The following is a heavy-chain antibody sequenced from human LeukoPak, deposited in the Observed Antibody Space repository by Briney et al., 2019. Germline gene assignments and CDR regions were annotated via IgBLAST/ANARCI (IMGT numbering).Heavy chain of an antibody. CDR1: GGSISSCGYY. Sequence: SQTLSLTCTVSGGSISSCGYYWSWIRQHPGKGLEWIGYIYYSGSTYYNPSLKSRVTISVDTSKNQFSLKLSSVTAADTAVYYCARDRVPTSWYPHTYGMDVWGQGTTVTVSS. CDR3: ARDRVPTSWYPHTYGMDV. D-gene: IGHD6-13*01. CDR2: IYYSGST. V-gene: IGHV4-31*03. J-gene: IGHJ6*02.